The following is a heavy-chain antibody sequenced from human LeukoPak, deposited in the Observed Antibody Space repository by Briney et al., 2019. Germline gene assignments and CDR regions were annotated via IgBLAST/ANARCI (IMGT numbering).Heavy chain of an antibody. CDR2: IRYDGSNK. D-gene: IGHD5-12*01. CDR3: AKDVVATTPYFDY. V-gene: IGHV3-30*02. Sequence: PGGSLRLSRAASGFTFSSYGMHWVRQAPGKGLEWVGFIRYDGSNKYYADSVKGRFTISRDNSKNTLYLQMNSLRAEDTAVYYCAKDVVATTPYFDYWGQRTLVTVSS. CDR1: GFTFSSYG. J-gene: IGHJ4*02.